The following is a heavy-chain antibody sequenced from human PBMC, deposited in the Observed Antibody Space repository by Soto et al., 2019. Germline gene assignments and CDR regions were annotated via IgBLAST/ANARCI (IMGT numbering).Heavy chain of an antibody. CDR3: ARVDIAVAGADYYYYGMDV. J-gene: IGHJ6*02. CDR2: IIPILGIA. D-gene: IGHD6-19*01. CDR1: GGTFSSYT. V-gene: IGHV1-69*02. Sequence: QVQLVQSGAEVKKPGSSVKVSCKASGGTFSSYTISWVRQAPGQGLEWMGRIIPILGIANYAQKFQGRVTITADKSTSTDNIGRSRLRSEYTAVYYCARVDIAVAGADYYYYGMDVWGQGTTVTVSS.